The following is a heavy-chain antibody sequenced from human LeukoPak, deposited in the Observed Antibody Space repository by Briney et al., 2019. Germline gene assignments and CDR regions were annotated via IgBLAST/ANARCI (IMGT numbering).Heavy chain of an antibody. J-gene: IGHJ1*01. Sequence: GGSLRLSCAASGFTFNTYTMNWVRQAPGKGLEWVSYISGSSGIIDYADSVRGRFTISRDNAKNSLYLQMNSLRAEDTAVYYCASVTLSYDSSGYYYEYFQHWGQGTLVTVSS. D-gene: IGHD3-22*01. CDR2: ISGSSGII. CDR1: GFTFNTYT. V-gene: IGHV3-48*01. CDR3: ASVTLSYDSSGYYYEYFQH.